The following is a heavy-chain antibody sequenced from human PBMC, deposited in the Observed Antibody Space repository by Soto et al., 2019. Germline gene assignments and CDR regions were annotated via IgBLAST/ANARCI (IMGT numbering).Heavy chain of an antibody. CDR3: ARSFYGAGSDCLDY. D-gene: IGHD3-10*01. Sequence: QVQLQESGPGQVKASQTLSLTCTVSGVSMSSGGYYWSWIRQHPGKGREWLGYIYYSGSTYYNPSVKSRVSISVDTSKNQFYLKLSSVTAADTAVYYWARSFYGAGSDCLDYWGQGTLVTVSS. V-gene: IGHV4-31*03. CDR1: GVSMSSGGYY. J-gene: IGHJ4*02. CDR2: IYYSGST.